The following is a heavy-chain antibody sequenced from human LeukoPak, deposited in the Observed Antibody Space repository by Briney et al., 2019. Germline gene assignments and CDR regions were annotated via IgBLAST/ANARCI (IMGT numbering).Heavy chain of an antibody. CDR1: GFTFSSYG. V-gene: IGHV3-23*01. CDR2: ISGSGGST. J-gene: IGHJ3*02. CDR3: ANREWLFPNDAFDI. D-gene: IGHD3-3*01. Sequence: GGSLRLSCAVSGFTFSSYGMTWVRQAPGKGLEWVSAISGSGGSTYYADSVKGRFTISRDNSKNTLYLQMNSLRAEDTAVYYCANREWLFPNDAFDIWGQGTMVTVSS.